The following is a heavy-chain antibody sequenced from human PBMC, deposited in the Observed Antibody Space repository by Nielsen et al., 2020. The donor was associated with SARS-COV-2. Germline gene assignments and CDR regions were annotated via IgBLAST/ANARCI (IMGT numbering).Heavy chain of an antibody. D-gene: IGHD2-15*01. CDR2: ISGSGSYT. CDR1: GFTFSDPF. V-gene: IGHV3-11*03. J-gene: IGHJ1*01. CDR3: ARSGHCNGGICYFTEYFQD. Sequence: GGSLRLSCTASGFTFSDPFMSWIRQAPGKGLEWVSYISGSGSYTNYADSLKGRFTISRDNAKNSLYLQMDSLRADDTAFYYCARSGHCNGGICYFTEYFQDWGQGTLVTVSS.